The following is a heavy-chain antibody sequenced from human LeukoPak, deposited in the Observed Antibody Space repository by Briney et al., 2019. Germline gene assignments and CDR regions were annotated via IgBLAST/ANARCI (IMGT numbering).Heavy chain of an antibody. D-gene: IGHD1-20*01. V-gene: IGHV3-23*01. Sequence: QSGGSLRLSCAASGFTFSSYGMSWVRQAPGKGLEWVSAIGGSGGSTYYADSVKGRFTISRDNSKNTLYLQMNSLRAEDTALYYCARRVYNWNDDKFDYWGQGTLVTVSS. CDR3: ARRVYNWNDDKFDY. CDR2: IGGSGGST. J-gene: IGHJ4*02. CDR1: GFTFSSYG.